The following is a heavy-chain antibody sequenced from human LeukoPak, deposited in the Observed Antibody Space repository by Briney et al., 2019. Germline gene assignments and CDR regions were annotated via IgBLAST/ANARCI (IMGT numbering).Heavy chain of an antibody. J-gene: IGHJ5*02. Sequence: ASVKVSCKASGYTFTSYYMHWVRQTPGKGLMWVSRIESDGSTIYADSVKDRFTISRDNGKNTVYLQMNSLRVDDTAMYYCARAVTYFYGSVTYDWFDPWGQGTLVTVSS. CDR1: GYTFTSYY. CDR3: ARAVTYFYGSVTYDWFDP. D-gene: IGHD3-10*01. V-gene: IGHV3-74*01. CDR2: IESDGST.